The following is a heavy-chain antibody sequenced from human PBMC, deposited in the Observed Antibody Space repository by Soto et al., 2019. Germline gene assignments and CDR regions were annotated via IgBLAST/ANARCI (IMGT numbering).Heavy chain of an antibody. CDR2: INHSGST. Sequence: QVQIQQWGAGLLKPSETLSLTCAVYGGSFSGYYWSWIRQPPGMGLEWIGAINHSGSTNSNPSLNSRVTISVDTSKNLFSLKLSSVTAADTAVYYCAIRAYSYWDLSVWGQGTTVTVSS. CDR3: AIRAYSYWDLSV. D-gene: IGHD5-18*01. J-gene: IGHJ6*02. V-gene: IGHV4-34*01. CDR1: GGSFSGYY.